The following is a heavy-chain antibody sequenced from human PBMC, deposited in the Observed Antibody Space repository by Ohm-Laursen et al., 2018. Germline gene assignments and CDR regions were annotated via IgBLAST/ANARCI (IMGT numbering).Heavy chain of an antibody. Sequence: AASVKVSCKAYGYTFNSYDINWVRQATGQGLEWMGGMNPNSGNTGYAQKFQGRVTMTRNTSISTAYMELSSLRSEDTAVYYCARRSGRARPVVDFDYWGQGTLVTVSS. V-gene: IGHV1-8*01. D-gene: IGHD2-15*01. CDR1: GYTFNSYD. CDR2: MNPNSGNT. CDR3: ARRSGRARPVVDFDY. J-gene: IGHJ4*02.